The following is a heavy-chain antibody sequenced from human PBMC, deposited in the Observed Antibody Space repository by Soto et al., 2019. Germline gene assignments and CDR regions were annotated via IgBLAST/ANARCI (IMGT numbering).Heavy chain of an antibody. V-gene: IGHV4-59*01. CDR3: AREGLTGTIGLYYYYGMDV. J-gene: IGHJ6*02. CDR2: IYYSGST. Sequence: QVQLQESGPGLVKPSETLSLTCTVSGGSISSYYWSWIRQPPGKGLEWIGYIYYSGSTNYNPSLKSLVTISVDTSKNQFSLKLSSVTAADTAVYYCAREGLTGTIGLYYYYGMDVWGQGTKVTVSS. CDR1: GGSISSYY. D-gene: IGHD1-7*01.